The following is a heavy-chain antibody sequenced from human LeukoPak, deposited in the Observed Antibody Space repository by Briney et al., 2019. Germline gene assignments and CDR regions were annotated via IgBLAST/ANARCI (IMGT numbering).Heavy chain of an antibody. V-gene: IGHV1-18*01. Sequence: ASVKVSCKASGYTFTSYGISWVRQAPGQGLEWMGWISAYNGNTNYAQKLQGRVTMTTDTSTSTAYMELRSLRSDDTAVYYCARASYSYDINGWVPFDYWGQGTLVTVSS. J-gene: IGHJ4*02. CDR1: GYTFTSYG. D-gene: IGHD3-22*01. CDR2: ISAYNGNT. CDR3: ARASYSYDINGWVPFDY.